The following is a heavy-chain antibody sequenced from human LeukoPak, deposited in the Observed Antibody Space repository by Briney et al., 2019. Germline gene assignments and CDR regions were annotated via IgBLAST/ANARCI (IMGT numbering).Heavy chain of an antibody. CDR1: GFTFSSYA. V-gene: IGHV3-30*04. D-gene: IGHD6-13*01. J-gene: IGHJ4*02. Sequence: GGTLRLSCAASGFTFSSYAMNWVRQAPGKGLEWVALIRCDGSNKYYADSVKGRFTISRDNAKNTLYLQMNSLRAEDTAVYYCVRAAYSSTWLNFDYWGQGTLVTVSS. CDR3: VRAAYSSTWLNFDY. CDR2: IRCDGSNK.